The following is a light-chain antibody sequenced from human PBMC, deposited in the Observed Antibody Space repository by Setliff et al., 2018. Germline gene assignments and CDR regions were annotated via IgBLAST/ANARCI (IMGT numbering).Light chain of an antibody. CDR2: NVS. J-gene: IGLJ2*01. V-gene: IGLV2-14*03. Sequence: QSALTQPASMSGSPGQSITISCTGTSSDIGAYTYVSWYQQQPGRAPKLLISNVSNRPSGVSHRFSGSKSGNTASLTISWLQAEDEADYYCSSYTTSSLRVFGGGTKVTV. CDR3: SSYTTSSLRV. CDR1: SSDIGAYTY.